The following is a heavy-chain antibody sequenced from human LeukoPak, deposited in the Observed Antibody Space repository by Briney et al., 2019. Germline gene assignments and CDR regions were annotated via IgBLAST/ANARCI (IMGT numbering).Heavy chain of an antibody. CDR1: GSTISFYS. V-gene: IGHV3-48*01. Sequence: PGGPLRLSCAASGSTISFYSMNWVRQAPGMGLEWISHISVSGSSIHYAESVKGRFTISRDSAKNSLYLQMNSLRAEDTAVYYCSTAKFDYWGQGTLLTVSS. CDR3: STAKFDY. CDR2: ISVSGSSI. J-gene: IGHJ4*02.